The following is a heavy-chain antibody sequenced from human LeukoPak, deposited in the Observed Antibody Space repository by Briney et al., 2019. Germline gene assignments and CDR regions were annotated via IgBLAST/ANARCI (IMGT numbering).Heavy chain of an antibody. J-gene: IGHJ6*04. CDR2: IKQDGSEK. CDR1: GFTFSSYW. Sequence: PGRSLRLSCAASGFTFSSYWMSWVRQAPGKGLEWVANIKQDGSEKYYVDSVKGRFTISRDNAKNSLYLQMNSLRAEDTAVYYCARCTRTAMVTHYYGMDVWGKGTTVTVSS. D-gene: IGHD5-18*01. CDR3: ARCTRTAMVTHYYGMDV. V-gene: IGHV3-7*03.